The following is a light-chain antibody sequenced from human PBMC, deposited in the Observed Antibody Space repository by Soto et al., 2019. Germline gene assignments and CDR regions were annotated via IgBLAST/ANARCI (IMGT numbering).Light chain of an antibody. CDR3: CSYAGSDPV. CDR1: SSDVGSYNL. CDR2: EGS. Sequence: QSVLTQPASVSGSPGQSITISCNGTSSDVGSYNLVSWYQQHPGKAPKLMIYEGSKRPSGVSNRFSGSKSGNTASLTISGLQAEDEADYYCCSYAGSDPVFGGGTKLTVL. V-gene: IGLV2-23*01. J-gene: IGLJ2*01.